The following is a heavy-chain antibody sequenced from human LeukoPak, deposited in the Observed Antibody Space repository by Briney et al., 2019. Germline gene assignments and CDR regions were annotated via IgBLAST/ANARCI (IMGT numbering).Heavy chain of an antibody. J-gene: IGHJ4*02. V-gene: IGHV1-18*01. CDR1: GYTFTRYG. CDR3: ARDNLVVPAAMVDY. D-gene: IGHD2-2*01. Sequence: ASVKVSCKASGYTFTRYGISWVRQAPGQGLEWMGWISAYNGNTNYAQKLEGRVTMTTDTSTSTAYMELRSLRSDDTAVYYCARDNLVVPAAMVDYWGQGTLVTVSS. CDR2: ISAYNGNT.